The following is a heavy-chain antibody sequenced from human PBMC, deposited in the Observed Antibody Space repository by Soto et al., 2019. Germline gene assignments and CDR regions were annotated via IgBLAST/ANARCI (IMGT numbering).Heavy chain of an antibody. CDR2: IKSKTDGETT. V-gene: IGHV3-15*07. D-gene: IGHD6-19*01. Sequence: GGSLRLSCAASGFTFSNAWMNWVRQAPGKGLEWVGRIKSKTDGETTDYAAPVKGRFTISRDDSKNTLYLQMNSLKTEDTAGYYCTTDPDSSGWPYWGQGTLVTVSS. CDR1: GFTFSNAW. J-gene: IGHJ4*02. CDR3: TTDPDSSGWPY.